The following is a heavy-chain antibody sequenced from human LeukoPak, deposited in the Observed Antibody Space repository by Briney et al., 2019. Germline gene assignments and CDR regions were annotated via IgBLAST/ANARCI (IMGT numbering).Heavy chain of an antibody. CDR1: GYSISSGYY. Sequence: SQTLSLTCTVSGYSISSGYYWGWIRQPPGKGLEWIGSIYHSGSTYYNPPLKSRVTISVDTSKNQFSLKLSSVTAADTAVYYCARVLLGGYYYDSSGSDWGQGTLVTVSS. D-gene: IGHD3-22*01. V-gene: IGHV4-38-2*02. CDR2: IYHSGST. CDR3: ARVLLGGYYYDSSGSD. J-gene: IGHJ4*02.